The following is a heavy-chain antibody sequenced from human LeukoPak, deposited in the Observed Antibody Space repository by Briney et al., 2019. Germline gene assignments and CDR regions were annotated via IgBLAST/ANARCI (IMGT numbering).Heavy chain of an antibody. D-gene: IGHD3-10*01. Sequence: ASVKVSRKASGYTFTNYGISWVRQAPGQGLEWMGWISAYNGNTNYAQKLQGRVTMTTDTSTSTAYLELRSLRSDDTAVYYCARATYYYGSGRDWGQGTLVTVSS. J-gene: IGHJ4*02. V-gene: IGHV1-18*01. CDR3: ARATYYYGSGRD. CDR2: ISAYNGNT. CDR1: GYTFTNYG.